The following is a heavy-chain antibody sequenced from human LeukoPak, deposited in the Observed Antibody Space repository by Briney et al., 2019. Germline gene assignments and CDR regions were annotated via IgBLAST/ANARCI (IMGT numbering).Heavy chain of an antibody. CDR2: INTKSKSI. D-gene: IGHD3-9*01. Sequence: GGSLRLSCAASGFTFNTYTMNWAPQAPGKGLEWLSFINTKSKSIYYADSVKGRFTISRDNAKNSLYLQMNSLRAEDTALYYCVRDQDWAFDYWGQGTLVTVPS. CDR3: VRDQDWAFDY. CDR1: GFTFNTYT. J-gene: IGHJ4*02. V-gene: IGHV3-48*04.